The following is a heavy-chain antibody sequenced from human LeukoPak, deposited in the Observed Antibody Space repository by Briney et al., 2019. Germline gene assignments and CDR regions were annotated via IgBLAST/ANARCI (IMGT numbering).Heavy chain of an antibody. D-gene: IGHD5-12*01. CDR1: GGSISGYY. CDR3: ARLSGYDSDY. CDR2: IYYSGST. Sequence: SETLSLTCSVSGGSISGYYWSWVRQPPGKGLEWIGYIYYSGSTDYNPSLNSRVTISVDTSKNQCTLKLSSVTAAGTAVYYCARLSGYDSDYWGQGTLVTVSS. J-gene: IGHJ4*02. V-gene: IGHV4-59*08.